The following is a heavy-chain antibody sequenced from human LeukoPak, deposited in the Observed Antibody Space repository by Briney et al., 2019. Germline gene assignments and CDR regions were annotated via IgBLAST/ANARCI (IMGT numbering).Heavy chain of an antibody. J-gene: IGHJ6*02. CDR2: ISSDGNNK. CDR3: AKDPVAVAGNNYYRMDV. Sequence: GGSLRLSCVASGXTFRNYGMYWVRQAPGRGLEWVAVISSDGNNKYYGDSVKGRFTISRDNSQDTLYVQMTSLRAEDTAVYYCAKDPVAVAGNNYYRMDVWGQGTSVTVSS. CDR1: GXTFRNYG. V-gene: IGHV3-30*18. D-gene: IGHD6-19*01.